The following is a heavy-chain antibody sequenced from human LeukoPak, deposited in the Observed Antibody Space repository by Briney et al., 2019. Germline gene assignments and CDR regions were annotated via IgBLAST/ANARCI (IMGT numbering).Heavy chain of an antibody. CDR3: AKDPIVFNSGDYYLGAFNI. CDR2: ISGGGGKT. Sequence: GGSLRLSCEASGFTFSSCALSWVRQAPGKGLEWVSAISGGGGKTWYADSVKGRFTISRDNSKNTLYLQMNSLRAEDAALYYCAKDPIVFNSGDYYLGAFNIWGQGAMVTVSS. D-gene: IGHD2-21*02. V-gene: IGHV3-23*01. CDR1: GFTFSSCA. J-gene: IGHJ3*02.